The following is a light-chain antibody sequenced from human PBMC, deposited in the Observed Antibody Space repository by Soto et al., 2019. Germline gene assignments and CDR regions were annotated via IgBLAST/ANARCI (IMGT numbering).Light chain of an antibody. CDR3: QQYNSYPYT. CDR2: DAS. J-gene: IGKJ2*01. V-gene: IGKV1-5*01. CDR1: QSISSW. Sequence: DIQMTQSPSTLSASVGDRVTITCRASQSISSWLAWYQQKPGKAPKLLTYDASSLESGVPSRFRGSGSWTEFTLTISSLQPDDFATYYCQQYNSYPYTFGQGTKLEIK.